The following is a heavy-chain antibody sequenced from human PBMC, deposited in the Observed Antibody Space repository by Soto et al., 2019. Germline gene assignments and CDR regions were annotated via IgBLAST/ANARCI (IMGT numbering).Heavy chain of an antibody. CDR2: ISAYNGNT. CDR3: AIDLNYGDYEFEKDY. V-gene: IGHV1-18*01. CDR1: GYTFTSYG. D-gene: IGHD4-17*01. J-gene: IGHJ4*02. Sequence: GASVKVSCKASGYTFTSYGISWVRQAPGQGLEWMGWISAYNGNTNYAQKLQGRVTMTTDTSTSTAYMELRSLRSDDTAVYYCAIDLNYGDYEFEKDYWGQGSLVTVSS.